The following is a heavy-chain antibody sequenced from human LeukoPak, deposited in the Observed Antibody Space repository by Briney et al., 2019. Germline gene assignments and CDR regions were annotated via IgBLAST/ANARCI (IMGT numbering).Heavy chain of an antibody. CDR2: IIPIFGTA. Sequence: SVKVSCKASGGTFSSYAISWVRQAPGQGLEWMGGIIPIFGTANYAQKFQGGVTITTDESTSTAYMELSSLRSEDTAVYYCARDRGIQLWTLAPPRPYYYMDVSGKGTTVTVYS. V-gene: IGHV1-69*05. D-gene: IGHD5-18*01. J-gene: IGHJ6*03. CDR1: GGTFSSYA. CDR3: ARDRGIQLWTLAPPRPYYYMDV.